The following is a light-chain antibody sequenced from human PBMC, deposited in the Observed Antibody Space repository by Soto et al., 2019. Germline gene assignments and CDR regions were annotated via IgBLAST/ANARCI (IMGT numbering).Light chain of an antibody. Sequence: QSVVTQPASVSGSPGQSITMSCTGTSSDVGGYNYVSWYQQHPGKAPKLMIYDVSNRPSGVSNRFSGSKSGNTASLTISGLQAEDEADYYCSSYTSSSTVVFGGGTKVTVL. CDR1: SSDVGGYNY. CDR2: DVS. V-gene: IGLV2-14*01. CDR3: SSYTSSSTVV. J-gene: IGLJ2*01.